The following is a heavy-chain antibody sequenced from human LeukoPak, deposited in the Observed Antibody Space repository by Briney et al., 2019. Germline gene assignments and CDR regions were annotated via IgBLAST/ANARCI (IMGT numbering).Heavy chain of an antibody. D-gene: IGHD6-19*01. Sequence: SETLSLTCTVSGGSISSYYWSWIRQPPGKRLEWIGYIYYSGSTNYNPSLKSRVTISVDTSKNQFSLKLSSVTAADTAVYYCARVRYSSGWYDGLDYWGQGTLVTVSS. J-gene: IGHJ4*02. CDR1: GGSISSYY. V-gene: IGHV4-59*01. CDR3: ARVRYSSGWYDGLDY. CDR2: IYYSGST.